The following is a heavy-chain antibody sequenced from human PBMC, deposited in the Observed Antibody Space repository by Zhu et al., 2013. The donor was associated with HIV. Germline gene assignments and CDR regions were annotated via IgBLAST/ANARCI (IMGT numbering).Heavy chain of an antibody. CDR2: ISATGTTF. V-gene: IGHV3-11*01. CDR3: ARSVPRFDY. Sequence: VQLVESGGGLVKPGGSLRLSCVASGFRFGDYYMSWLRQTPGKGLEWISYISATGTTFYYADSVKGRFTISRDNAKNSLYLQMDSLRVDDAAVYYCARSVPRFDYWGLGTEVTVSS. CDR1: GFRFGDYY. J-gene: IGHJ4*02. D-gene: IGHD3-10*02.